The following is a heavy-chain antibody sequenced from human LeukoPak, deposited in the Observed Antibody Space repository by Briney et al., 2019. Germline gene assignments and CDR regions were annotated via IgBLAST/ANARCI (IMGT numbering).Heavy chain of an antibody. CDR1: GITLSNYG. CDR2: ISGGGGTT. D-gene: IGHD3-22*01. V-gene: IGHV3-23*01. J-gene: IGHJ4*02. CDR3: AKRGVVIRVILVGFHKEAYYFDS. Sequence: GGSLRLSCAVSGITLSNYGMSWVRQAPGKGLEWVAGISGGGGTTNYADSVKGRFTISRDNPKNTLFLHMNSLRAEDTAVYFCAKRGVVIRVILVGFHKEAYYFDSWGQGALVAVSS.